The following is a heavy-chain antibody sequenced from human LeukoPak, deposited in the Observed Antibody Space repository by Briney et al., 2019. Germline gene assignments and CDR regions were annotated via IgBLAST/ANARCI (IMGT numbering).Heavy chain of an antibody. CDR2: ISYDGSNK. V-gene: IGHV3-30*03. J-gene: IGHJ4*02. D-gene: IGHD3-22*01. Sequence: GGSLRLSCAASGFTFSSHSMNWVRQAPGKGLEWVAVISYDGSNKYYADSVKGRFTISRDNSKNTLYLQMNSLRAEDTAVYYCARGPYYYDSSGIDYWGQGTLVTVSS. CDR3: ARGPYYYDSSGIDY. CDR1: GFTFSSHS.